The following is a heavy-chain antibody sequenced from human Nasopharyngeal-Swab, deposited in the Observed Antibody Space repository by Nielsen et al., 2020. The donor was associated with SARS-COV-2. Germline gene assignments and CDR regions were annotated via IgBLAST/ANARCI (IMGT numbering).Heavy chain of an antibody. V-gene: IGHV3-33*06. Sequence: GESLKISCAASGFSFSTYGMHWVRQSPVKGLEWLTNIWYDGSNKYYADSVNGRFTISRDNSKNTLYLQMNSLRIEDTAVYYCAKWDGAGFGFWGQGTLVTVSS. CDR3: AKWDGAGFGF. CDR2: IWYDGSNK. CDR1: GFSFSTYG. J-gene: IGHJ4*02. D-gene: IGHD6-19*01.